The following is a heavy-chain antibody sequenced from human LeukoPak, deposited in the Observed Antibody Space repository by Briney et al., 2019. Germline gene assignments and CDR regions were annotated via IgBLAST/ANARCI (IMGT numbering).Heavy chain of an antibody. CDR2: IWYDGSNK. Sequence: GGSLRLSCAASGFTFTSYGMLWVRQAPGKGLEWVAVIWYDGSNKYYADSVKGRFTISRDNSKNTLYLQMNSLRAEDTAVYYCASGGPEWPLDYWGQGTLVTVSS. CDR3: ASGGPEWPLDY. V-gene: IGHV3-33*01. CDR1: GFTFTSYG. J-gene: IGHJ4*02. D-gene: IGHD3-16*01.